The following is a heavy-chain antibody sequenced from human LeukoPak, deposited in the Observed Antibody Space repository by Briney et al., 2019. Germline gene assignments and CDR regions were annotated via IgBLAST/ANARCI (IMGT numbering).Heavy chain of an antibody. CDR2: ISGSAYNT. V-gene: IGHV3-23*01. D-gene: IGHD4-17*01. J-gene: IGHJ3*02. CDR1: GFTFSSYG. Sequence: PGGSLRLSCAASGFTFSSYGMSWVRQAPGKGLEWVSTISGSAYNTYYADSVKGRFTISRDNSKNTLYLQMNSLRAEDTAVYYCAKDRLGYGDYDAFDIWGQGTMVTVSS. CDR3: AKDRLGYGDYDAFDI.